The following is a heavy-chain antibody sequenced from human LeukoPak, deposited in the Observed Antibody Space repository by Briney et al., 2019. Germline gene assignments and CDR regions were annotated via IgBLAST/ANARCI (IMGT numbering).Heavy chain of an antibody. Sequence: GGSLRLSCVASGFSFSSYSMNWIRQAPGKGPEWVAYIDNTSTTTYYADFVKGRFTISRDNAKNSLYLQMNSLRAEDTAMYYCARAGYSSGWSPYFDYWGQGTLVTVSS. CDR1: GFSFSSYS. D-gene: IGHD6-19*01. V-gene: IGHV3-48*04. CDR3: ARAGYSSGWSPYFDY. CDR2: IDNTSTTT. J-gene: IGHJ4*02.